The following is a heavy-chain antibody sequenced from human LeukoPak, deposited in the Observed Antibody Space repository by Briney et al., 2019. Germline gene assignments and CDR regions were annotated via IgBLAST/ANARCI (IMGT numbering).Heavy chain of an antibody. CDR2: ISGSGGST. V-gene: IGHV3-23*01. Sequence: GGSLRLSCAASGFTFSSYAMSWVRQAPGKGLEWVSAISGSGGSTYYADSVKGRFTISRDNSKNTLYLQMNGLRAEDTAVYYCAKQRKLGGYYYWGQGTLVTVSS. CDR3: AKQRKLGGYYY. CDR1: GFTFSSYA. J-gene: IGHJ4*02. D-gene: IGHD3-22*01.